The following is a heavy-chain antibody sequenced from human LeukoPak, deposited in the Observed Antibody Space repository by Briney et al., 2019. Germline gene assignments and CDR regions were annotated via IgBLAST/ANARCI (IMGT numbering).Heavy chain of an antibody. CDR2: IYYSGST. CDR3: ARQGAGVPFDY. Sequence: PSETLSLTCTVSGGSIRSYYWSWIRRPPGKGLEWIGYIYYSGSTNYNPSLKSRVTISVDTSKNQFSLKLSSVTAADTAVYYCARQGAGVPFDYWGRGTLVTVSS. D-gene: IGHD3-10*01. J-gene: IGHJ4*02. V-gene: IGHV4-59*08. CDR1: GGSIRSYY.